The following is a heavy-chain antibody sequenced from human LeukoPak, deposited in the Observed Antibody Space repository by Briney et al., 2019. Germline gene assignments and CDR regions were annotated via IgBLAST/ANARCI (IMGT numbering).Heavy chain of an antibody. CDR3: ARQTGSGLFILP. D-gene: IGHD3/OR15-3a*01. J-gene: IGHJ4*02. Sequence: SETLSLTCTVSGVSISSSNSYWGWIRQPPGKGLEWIGSIYCSGNTYYNASLKSQVSISIDTSKNQFSLKVTSVTAADTAMYYCARQTGSGLFILPGGQGTLVTVSS. CDR1: GVSISSSNSY. CDR2: IYCSGNT. V-gene: IGHV4-39*01.